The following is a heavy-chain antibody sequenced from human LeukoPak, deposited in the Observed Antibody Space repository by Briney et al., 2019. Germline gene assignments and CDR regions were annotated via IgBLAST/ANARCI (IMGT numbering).Heavy chain of an antibody. CDR1: GYTFSSYS. D-gene: IGHD3-10*01. Sequence: PGGSLRLSCAAPGYTFSSYSMNWVRQAPGKGLEWVSYISGGSSMRYYADSVKGRFTISRDNAKNSLYLQMNSLREADAAVYYCARGPDGSGTNAFDVWGQGTMVTVSS. CDR2: ISGGSSMR. J-gene: IGHJ3*01. V-gene: IGHV3-48*02. CDR3: ARGPDGSGTNAFDV.